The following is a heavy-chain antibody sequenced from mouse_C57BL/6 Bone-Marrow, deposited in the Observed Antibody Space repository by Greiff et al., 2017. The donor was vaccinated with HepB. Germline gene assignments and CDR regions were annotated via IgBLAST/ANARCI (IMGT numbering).Heavy chain of an antibody. CDR2: IYPGNSDT. V-gene: IGHV1-5*01. Sequence: EVQLQQSGTVLARPGASVKMSCKTSGYTFTSYWMHWVKQRPGQGLEWIGAIYPGNSDTSYNQKFKGKAKLTAVTSASTAYMELSSLTNEDSAVYYCTRADYDYLYYAMDYWGQGTSVTVSS. D-gene: IGHD2-4*01. CDR3: TRADYDYLYYAMDY. J-gene: IGHJ4*01. CDR1: GYTFTSYW.